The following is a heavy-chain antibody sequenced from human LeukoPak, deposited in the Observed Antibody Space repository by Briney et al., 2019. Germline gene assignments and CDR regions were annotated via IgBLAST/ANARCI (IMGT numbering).Heavy chain of an antibody. CDR3: ARGGYSSGWYRD. J-gene: IGHJ4*02. Sequence: GGSLKLSCAASGFTVSTNYMNWVRQAPGKGLEWVSVVYSGGSTYYADSVKGRFTISRDNYQNTLYLQMNSLRAEDTAVYYCARGGYSSGWYRDWGQGTLVTVSS. V-gene: IGHV3-53*01. CDR1: GFTVSTNY. CDR2: VYSGGST. D-gene: IGHD6-19*01.